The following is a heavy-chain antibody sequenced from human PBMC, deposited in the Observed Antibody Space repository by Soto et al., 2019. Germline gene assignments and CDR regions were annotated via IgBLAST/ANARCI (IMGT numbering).Heavy chain of an antibody. Sequence: GGSLRLSCVASGFIFSNFWMSWVRQAPGKGLEWVANTNEDGSEKFCVDSLKGRFTISRDNSKNTLYLQMSSLRAEDTAVYYCVKDHLAEAQVGFMVRQPLDYWGQGTLVTVSS. CDR3: VKDHLAEAQVGFMVRQPLDY. CDR2: TNEDGSEK. D-gene: IGHD3-10*01. J-gene: IGHJ4*02. V-gene: IGHV3-7*01. CDR1: GFIFSNFW.